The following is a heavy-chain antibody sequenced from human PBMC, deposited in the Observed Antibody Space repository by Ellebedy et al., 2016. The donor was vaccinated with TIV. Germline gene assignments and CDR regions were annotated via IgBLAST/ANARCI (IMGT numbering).Heavy chain of an antibody. CDR1: GFTFGHYW. J-gene: IGHJ4*02. CDR2: ITTDGGRT. D-gene: IGHD3-10*01. Sequence: GESLKISCAASGFTFGHYWMHGVRQAPGKGLMWVSRITTDGGRTNYADSVRGRFAISRDIAKNTVYLQMNSLRVEDTAVYYCVRDLHGYNDQWGQGTLVTVSS. V-gene: IGHV3-74*01. CDR3: VRDLHGYNDQ.